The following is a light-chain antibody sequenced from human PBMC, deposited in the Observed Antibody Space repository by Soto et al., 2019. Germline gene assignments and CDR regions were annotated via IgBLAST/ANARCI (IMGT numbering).Light chain of an antibody. J-gene: IGKJ1*01. CDR1: QDISNY. V-gene: IGKV1-33*01. CDR2: DAS. Sequence: DVQMTQSPSSLSASVGDRVTITCQASQDISNYLNWYQQKPGKAPKLLIYDASNLETGAPSRFSGSGSGTDFTFTISSLQPEDIASYYCQQSYSTLWTFGPGTKVDIK. CDR3: QQSYSTLWT.